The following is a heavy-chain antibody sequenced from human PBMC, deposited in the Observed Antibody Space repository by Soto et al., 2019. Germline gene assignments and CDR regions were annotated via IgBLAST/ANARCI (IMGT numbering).Heavy chain of an antibody. CDR2: ISSSGSTI. V-gene: IGHV3-11*01. CDR1: GFTFSDYY. CDR3: ASLDGDSYDSSGYYYYYYGRDV. Sequence: QVQLVESGGGLVKPGGSLRLSCAASGFTFSDYYMSWVRQAPGKGLEWVSYISSSGSTIYYADSVKGRFTISRDNAKNALYLQMNGLRAEDTTVYYCASLDGDSYDSSGYYYYYYGRDVWGQGTTVTVSS. J-gene: IGHJ6*02. D-gene: IGHD3-22*01.